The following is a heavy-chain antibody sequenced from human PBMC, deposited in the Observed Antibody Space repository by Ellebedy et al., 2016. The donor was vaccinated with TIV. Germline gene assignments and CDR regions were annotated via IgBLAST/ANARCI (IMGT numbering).Heavy chain of an antibody. Sequence: SVKVSXKASGGTFSSYAISWVRQAPGQGLEWMGGIIPIFGTANYAQKFQGRVTITADESTSTAYMELSSLRSEDTAVYYCARDGDYGDYGGFDYWGQGTLVTVSS. V-gene: IGHV1-69*13. CDR3: ARDGDYGDYGGFDY. D-gene: IGHD4-17*01. J-gene: IGHJ4*02. CDR1: GGTFSSYA. CDR2: IIPIFGTA.